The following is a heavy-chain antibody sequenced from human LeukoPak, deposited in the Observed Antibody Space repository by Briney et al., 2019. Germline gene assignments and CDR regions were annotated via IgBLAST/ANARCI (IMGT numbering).Heavy chain of an antibody. CDR1: GFIYSSYG. CDR3: ARVTYGSGTYGAFDY. V-gene: IGHV3-23*01. J-gene: IGHJ4*02. D-gene: IGHD3-10*01. Sequence: GGSLRLSCAASGFIYSSYGMSWVRQAPGRGLEWVSSISGSGGSTYYADSVKGRFTISRDNSKNTLYLQMNSLRAEDTAVYYCARVTYGSGTYGAFDYWGQGTLVTVSS. CDR2: ISGSGGST.